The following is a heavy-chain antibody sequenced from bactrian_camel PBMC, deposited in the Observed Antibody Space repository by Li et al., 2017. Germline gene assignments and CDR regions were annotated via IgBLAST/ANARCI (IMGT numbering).Heavy chain of an antibody. CDR1: EFAFSTYT. Sequence: QLVESGGGLVQPGGSLRLSCAASEFAFSTYTMSWVRQAPGKEREGVAAISPGSGRRYYGDPVKGRFTISKDNAKNTVYLQMNSLKPEDTAMYYCAAERGTYSSSLCIRRLRHVGRTAQGTQVTVS. V-gene: IGHV3S40*01. CDR2: ISPGSGRR. D-gene: IGHD6*01. J-gene: IGHJ4*01.